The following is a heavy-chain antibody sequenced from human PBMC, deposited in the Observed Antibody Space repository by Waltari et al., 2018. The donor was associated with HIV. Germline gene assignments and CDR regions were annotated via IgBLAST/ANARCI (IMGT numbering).Heavy chain of an antibody. J-gene: IGHJ4*02. CDR1: GFTFSRYW. CDR3: ATFPINDHSNKRLGY. D-gene: IGHD4-4*01. V-gene: IGHV3-74*01. CDR2: INSDGSST. Sequence: EVQLVESGGGLVQPGGSLRLSCAASGFTFSRYWMHWGRQAPGKGLVWVSRINSDGSSTTYADSVKGRFTISRDNAKNTLYLQMNSLRDEDTAVYYCATFPINDHSNKRLGYWGQGTLVTVSS.